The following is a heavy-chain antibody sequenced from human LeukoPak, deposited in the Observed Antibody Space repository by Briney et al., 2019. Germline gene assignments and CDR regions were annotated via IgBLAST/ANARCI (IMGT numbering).Heavy chain of an antibody. D-gene: IGHD3-10*01. J-gene: IGHJ4*02. CDR3: ARSQGSVWYYYGSGSSHDY. CDR1: GYTFTSYY. V-gene: IGHV1-46*01. Sequence: ASVKVSCKASGYTFTSYYMHWVRQAPGQGLEWMGIINPSGGSTSYAQKFQGRVTMTRDASTSTVYVELSSLRSEDTAVYYCARSQGSVWYYYGSGSSHDYWGQGTLVTVSS. CDR2: INPSGGST.